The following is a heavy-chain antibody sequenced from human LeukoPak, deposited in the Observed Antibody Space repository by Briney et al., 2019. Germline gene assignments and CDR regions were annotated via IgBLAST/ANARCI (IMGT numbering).Heavy chain of an antibody. J-gene: IGHJ4*02. CDR2: INSDGSST. D-gene: IGHD2-21*01. CDR1: GFTFSSYW. Sequence: GGSLRLSCAASGFTFSSYWMHWVRQAPGKGLVWVSRINSDGSSTSYADSVKGRFTISRDNSKNTLYLQMNSLRAEDTAVYYCAKSDLAYCGGDCYSDYWGQGTLVTVSS. CDR3: AKSDLAYCGGDCYSDY. V-gene: IGHV3-74*01.